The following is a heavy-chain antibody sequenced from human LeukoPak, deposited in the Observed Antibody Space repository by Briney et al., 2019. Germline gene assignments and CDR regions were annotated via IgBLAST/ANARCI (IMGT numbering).Heavy chain of an antibody. CDR3: ARDGVGASYLPNFDY. D-gene: IGHD1-26*01. V-gene: IGHV3-7*01. CDR2: IKQDGSEK. J-gene: IGHJ4*02. CDR1: GFTFSSYW. Sequence: SGGSLRPSCAASGFTFSSYWMSWVRQAPGKGLEWVANIKQDGSEKYYVDSVKGRFTISRDNDKNSLYLQMNSLRAEDTAVYYCARDGVGASYLPNFDYWGQGTLVTVSS.